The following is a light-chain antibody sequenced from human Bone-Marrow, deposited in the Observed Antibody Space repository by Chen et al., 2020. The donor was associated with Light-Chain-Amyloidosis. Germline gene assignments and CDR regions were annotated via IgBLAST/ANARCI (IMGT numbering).Light chain of an antibody. Sequence: EIVLTQSPGTLSLSPGEGANLSFRASQTISSNYLNWYQQKFGQAPRLLIYGSSSSATGIPDRFTGSGSGTDFTLTINRLEPEDFAMYYCQQYGTSPLTFGGGTKVEIK. CDR2: GSS. J-gene: IGKJ4*01. V-gene: IGKV3-20*01. CDR1: QTISSNY. CDR3: QQYGTSPLT.